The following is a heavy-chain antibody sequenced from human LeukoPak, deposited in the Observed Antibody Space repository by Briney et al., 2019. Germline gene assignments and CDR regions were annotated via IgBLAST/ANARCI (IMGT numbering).Heavy chain of an antibody. V-gene: IGHV4-4*02. CDR3: ASSTSFILFDC. Sequence: PSGTLSLTCAVAGGSISSSNWWSWVRQPPGKGLEWIGEIYHSGSTNYNPSLKSRVTISVDTSKNQFSLKLSSVTAADTAVYYCASSTSFILFDCWGQGTLVTVSS. D-gene: IGHD2-2*01. CDR1: GGSISSSNW. J-gene: IGHJ4*02. CDR2: IYHSGST.